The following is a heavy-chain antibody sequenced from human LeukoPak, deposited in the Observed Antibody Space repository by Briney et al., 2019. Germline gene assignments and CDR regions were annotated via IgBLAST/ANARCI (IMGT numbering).Heavy chain of an antibody. CDR2: ISPSGDIT. CDR1: GFTFSNHG. J-gene: IGHJ4*02. Sequence: PGGSLRLSCAASGFTFSNHGMNWVRQAPGKGLEWVSGISPSGDITYYADSVKGRFTISRDNSKNTVHLQMDSLRAEDSAVYYCAKNAGYSYGLYYFDYWGQGTLVTVSS. D-gene: IGHD5-18*01. V-gene: IGHV3-23*01. CDR3: AKNAGYSYGLYYFDY.